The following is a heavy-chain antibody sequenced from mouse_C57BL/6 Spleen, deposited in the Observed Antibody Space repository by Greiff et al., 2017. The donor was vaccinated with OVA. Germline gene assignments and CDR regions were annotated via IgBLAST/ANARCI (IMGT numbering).Heavy chain of an antibody. J-gene: IGHJ4*01. Sequence: VQLQQSGAELVKPGASVKLSCKASGYTFTSYWMHWVKQRPGQGLEWIGMIHPNSGSTNYNEKFKSKATLTVDKSSSTAYMQLSSLTSEDSAVYYCARSGTAQATSYAMDYWGQGTSVTVSS. D-gene: IGHD3-2*02. CDR3: ARSGTAQATSYAMDY. V-gene: IGHV1-64*01. CDR2: IHPNSGST. CDR1: GYTFTSYW.